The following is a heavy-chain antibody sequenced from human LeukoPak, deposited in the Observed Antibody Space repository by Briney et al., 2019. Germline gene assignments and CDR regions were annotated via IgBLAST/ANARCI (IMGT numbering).Heavy chain of an antibody. CDR2: VYDSEST. CDR3: ARSPRLCSSTSCRYMDV. Sequence: SETLSLTCTVSGGPISSYYWSWIRQPPGKGLEWIGYVYDSESTNYNPSLKGRVAISLDTSKSQFSLRLTSVTASDSAVYFCARSPRLCSSTSCRYMDVWGKGTTVTVSS. CDR1: GGPISSYY. V-gene: IGHV4-59*01. J-gene: IGHJ6*03. D-gene: IGHD2-2*01.